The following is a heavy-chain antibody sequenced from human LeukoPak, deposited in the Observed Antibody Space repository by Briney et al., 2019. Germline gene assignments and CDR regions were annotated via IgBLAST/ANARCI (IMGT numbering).Heavy chain of an antibody. Sequence: ASVKVSCKASGYTLTELSMHWVRQAPGKGLEWMGGFDPEDGETIYAQKFQGRVTMTEDTSTDTAYMELSSLRSEDTAVYYCATDHYYYYGMDVWGQGTTVTVSS. V-gene: IGHV1-24*01. J-gene: IGHJ6*02. CDR3: ATDHYYYYGMDV. CDR1: GYTLTELS. CDR2: FDPEDGET.